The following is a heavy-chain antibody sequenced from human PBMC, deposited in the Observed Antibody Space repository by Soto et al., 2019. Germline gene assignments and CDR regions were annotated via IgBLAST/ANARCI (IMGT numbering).Heavy chain of an antibody. J-gene: IGHJ4*02. CDR1: GYTFTSYD. CDR2: MNPSTGNS. CDR3: ARRAETNGWNGFGADKYYFDF. V-gene: IGHV1-8*01. D-gene: IGHD1-1*01. Sequence: GASVKVSCKASGYTFTSYDIYWVRQATGQGLEWMGWMNPSTGNSGYAQKFQGRVTMTSDTSISTAHMELSSLRSEDTAVYYCARRAETNGWNGFGADKYYFDFWGQGTLVTVPQ.